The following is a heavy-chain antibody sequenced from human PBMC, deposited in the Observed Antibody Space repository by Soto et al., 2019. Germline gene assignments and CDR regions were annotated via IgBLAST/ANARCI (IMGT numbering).Heavy chain of an antibody. V-gene: IGHV5-10-1*01. D-gene: IGHD2-2*01. J-gene: IGHJ6*02. Sequence: GESLKISCKGSGYSFTSYWISWVRQMPGKGLEWMGRIDPSDSYTNYSPSFQGHVTISADKSISTAYLRWSSLKASDTAMYYCASRVVPAAWDSYYYYGMDVWGQGTTVTVSS. CDR2: IDPSDSYT. CDR1: GYSFTSYW. CDR3: ASRVVPAAWDSYYYYGMDV.